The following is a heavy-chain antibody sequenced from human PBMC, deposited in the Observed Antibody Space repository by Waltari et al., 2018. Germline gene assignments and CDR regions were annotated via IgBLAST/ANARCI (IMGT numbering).Heavy chain of an antibody. CDR1: GYTFTGYY. CDR2: INPNSGGT. V-gene: IGHV1-2*06. CDR3: ARDTALSRYDSSGYYRPSEY. Sequence: QVQLVQSGAEVKKPGASVKVSCKASGYTFTGYYMHWVRQAPGQGLEWMGRINPNSGGTNYAQKFQGRVTMTRDTSISTAYMELSRLRSDDMAVYYCARDTALSRYDSSGYYRPSEYWGQGTLVTVSS. D-gene: IGHD3-22*01. J-gene: IGHJ4*02.